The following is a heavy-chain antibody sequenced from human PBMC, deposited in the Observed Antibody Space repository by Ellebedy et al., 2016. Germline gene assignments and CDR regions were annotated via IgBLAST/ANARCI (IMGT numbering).Heavy chain of an antibody. D-gene: IGHD2-15*01. CDR1: GFTFSSYD. CDR3: ARSPRVSGSYYYYYMDV. V-gene: IGHV3-13*01. CDR2: IGTAGDT. Sequence: GESLKISXAASGFTFSSYDMHWVRQTTGKGLEWVSAIGTAGDTYYPGSVKGRFTISRENAKNSLYLQMNSLRAGDTAVYYCARSPRVSGSYYYYYMDVWGKGTTVTVSS. J-gene: IGHJ6*03.